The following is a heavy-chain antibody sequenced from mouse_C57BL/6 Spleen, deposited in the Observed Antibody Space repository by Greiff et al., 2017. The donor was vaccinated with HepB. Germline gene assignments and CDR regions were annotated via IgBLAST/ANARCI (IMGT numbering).Heavy chain of an antibody. CDR1: GFTFSDYG. D-gene: IGHD2-3*01. CDR2: ISSGSSTI. V-gene: IGHV5-17*01. CDR3: AREGWLPPFAY. Sequence: EVMLVESGGGLVKPGGSLKLSCAASGFTFSDYGMHWVRQAPEKGLEWVAYISSGSSTIYYADTVKGRFTISRDNAKNTLFLQMTSLRSEDTAMYYCAREGWLPPFAYWGQGTLVTVSA. J-gene: IGHJ3*01.